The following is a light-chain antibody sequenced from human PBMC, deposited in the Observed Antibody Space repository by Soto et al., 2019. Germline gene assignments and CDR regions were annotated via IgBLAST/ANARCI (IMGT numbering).Light chain of an antibody. CDR3: QQYYSTLWT. J-gene: IGKJ1*01. Sequence: DIVMTQSPDSLAVSLGERATINCKSSQSVLYSSNNKNDLAWYQQKPGQPPKLLIYWASTRESGVTDRFSGSGSGTDFTLTISSLQAEDVAVYYCQQYYSTLWTFGQGTKVEIK. CDR2: WAS. V-gene: IGKV4-1*01. CDR1: QSVLYSSNNKND.